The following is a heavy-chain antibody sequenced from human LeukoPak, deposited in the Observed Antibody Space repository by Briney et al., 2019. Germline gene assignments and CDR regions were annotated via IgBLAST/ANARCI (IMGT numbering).Heavy chain of an antibody. D-gene: IGHD1-7*01. CDR1: GLTFSRYN. CDR3: ASGTVGNYALDY. V-gene: IGHV3-21*01. CDR2: IGTSSNNI. J-gene: IGHJ4*02. Sequence: GGSLRLSCAASGLTFSRYNMNWVRQAPGKGLEWVSSIGTSSNNIYYTDSVKGRFTISRDNAKNSLYLQVDSLRVEDTAVYFCASGTVGNYALDYWGQGALVTVSS.